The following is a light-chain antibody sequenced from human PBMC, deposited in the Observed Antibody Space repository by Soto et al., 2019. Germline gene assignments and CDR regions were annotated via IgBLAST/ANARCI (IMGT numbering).Light chain of an antibody. CDR2: GAS. CDR3: QQYNNWPPT. CDR1: QSVSSN. J-gene: IGKJ3*01. Sequence: EIVMTQSPATLSVSPGERATLSCRASQSVSSNLAWYQQKPGQAPSLLIYGASTRATGIPARFSGSGSGTEFTLTISSLQSEDFAVYYCQQYNNWPPTCGPGTKVDIK. V-gene: IGKV3-15*01.